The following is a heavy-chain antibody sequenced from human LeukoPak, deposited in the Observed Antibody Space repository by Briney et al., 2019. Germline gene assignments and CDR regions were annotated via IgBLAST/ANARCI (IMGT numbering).Heavy chain of an antibody. CDR3: ARALRYIAAFDY. J-gene: IGHJ4*02. V-gene: IGHV3-74*01. CDR1: GFTFSNYW. CDR2: INGDGSST. Sequence: GGSLRLSCAASGFTFSNYWMHWVRQAPGKGPVWVSRINGDGSSTTYADSVKGRFTISRDNSKNTLYLQMNSLRAEDTAVYYCARALRYIAAFDYWGQGTLVTVSS. D-gene: IGHD6-13*01.